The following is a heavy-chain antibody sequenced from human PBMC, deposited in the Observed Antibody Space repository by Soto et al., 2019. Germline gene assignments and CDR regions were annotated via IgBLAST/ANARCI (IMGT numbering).Heavy chain of an antibody. J-gene: IGHJ4*02. CDR3: ARLVSHGDYSDY. CDR2: IYYSGST. V-gene: IGHV4-39*01. CDR1: GGSISSSSYY. Sequence: PSETLSLTCTVSGGSISSSSYYWGWIRQPPGKGLEWIGSIYYSGSTYYNPSLKSRVTISVDTSKNQFSLKLSSVTAADTAVYYCARLVSHGDYSDYWGQGTLVTVSS. D-gene: IGHD4-17*01.